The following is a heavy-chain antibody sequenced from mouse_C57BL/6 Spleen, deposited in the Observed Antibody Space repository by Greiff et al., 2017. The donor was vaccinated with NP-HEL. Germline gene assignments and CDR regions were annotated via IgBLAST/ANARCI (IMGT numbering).Heavy chain of an antibody. CDR1: GYTFTDYY. D-gene: IGHD1-1*01. J-gene: IGHJ2*01. CDR2: INPYNGGT. Sequence: EVQLQQSGPVLVKPGASVKMSCKASGYTFTDYYMNWVKQSHGKSLEWIGVINPYNGGTSYNQKFKGKATLTVDKSSSTAYMELNSLTSEDSAVYYCARSRGGSSPLDYWGQGTTLTVSS. V-gene: IGHV1-19*01. CDR3: ARSRGGSSPLDY.